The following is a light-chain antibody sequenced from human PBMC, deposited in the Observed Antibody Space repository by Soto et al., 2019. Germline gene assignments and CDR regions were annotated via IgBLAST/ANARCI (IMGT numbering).Light chain of an antibody. CDR3: QQYNHWHT. CDR2: DTS. Sequence: EIVMTQSPATLSVSPGERATLSCRASQYISKYLAWYQQKPGQAPRLLIYDTSTRATGISATFSGSGSGTDVTLNSSSLQSEDSAVHYSQQYNHWHTVGQGTKVDIK. CDR1: QYISKY. V-gene: IGKV3-15*01. J-gene: IGKJ2*01.